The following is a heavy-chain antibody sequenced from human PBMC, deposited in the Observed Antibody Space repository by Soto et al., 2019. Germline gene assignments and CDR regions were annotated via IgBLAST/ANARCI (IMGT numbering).Heavy chain of an antibody. CDR3: ARVPSPFDFYYAMDV. V-gene: IGHV4-30-2*01. CDR2: IYYTGGT. D-gene: IGHD3-16*01. Sequence: SETLSLTCAVSGGSISSGTFSWTWIRQPPGKGLEFIGSIYYTGGTYYNPSLKSRVTISLDRSKNQFSLKLNSVTAADTAVYFCARVPSPFDFYYAMDVWGQGTTVTVSS. J-gene: IGHJ6*02. CDR1: GGSISSGTFS.